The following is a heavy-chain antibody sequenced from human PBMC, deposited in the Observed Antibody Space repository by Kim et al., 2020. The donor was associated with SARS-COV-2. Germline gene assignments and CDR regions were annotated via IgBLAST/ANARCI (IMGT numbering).Heavy chain of an antibody. CDR3: MKGGWGWIVDH. Sequence: GGSLRLSCTTSGFTFTGYAMSWVRQAPGKGLEWVSSIDGSDGTTYYVDSVKGRFTISRDNSKNTLYLQMNSLRADDTAVYYCMKGGWGWIVDHWGQGT. CDR1: GFTFTGYA. V-gene: IGHV3-23*01. CDR2: IDGSDGTT. D-gene: IGHD2-21*01. J-gene: IGHJ4*02.